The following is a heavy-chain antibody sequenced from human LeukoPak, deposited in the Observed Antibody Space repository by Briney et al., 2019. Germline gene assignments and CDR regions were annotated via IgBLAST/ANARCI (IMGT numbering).Heavy chain of an antibody. Sequence: GGSLRLSCAASGFTFSSYAMSWVRQAPGKGLEWVSAISGSGGSTYYADSVKGRFTISRDNSKNTLYLQMNSLRAEDTAVYYCARMTTVTIDYFDYWGQGTLVTVSS. J-gene: IGHJ4*02. D-gene: IGHD4-17*01. CDR1: GFTFSSYA. CDR2: ISGSGGST. V-gene: IGHV3-23*01. CDR3: ARMTTVTIDYFDY.